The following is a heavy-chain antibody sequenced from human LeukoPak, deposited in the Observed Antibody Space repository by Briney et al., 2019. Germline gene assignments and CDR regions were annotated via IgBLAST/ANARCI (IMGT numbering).Heavy chain of an antibody. J-gene: IGHJ4*02. D-gene: IGHD6-19*01. Sequence: GSLRLSCAASGFTFSSYSMNWVRQPPGKGLEWIGEINHSGSTNYNPSLKSRVTISVDKSKSQFSLKLTSVTAADTAVYYCARKGANSSGRPFDYWGQGTLVTVSS. CDR3: ARKGANSSGRPFDY. CDR1: GFTFSSYS. V-gene: IGHV4-34*01. CDR2: INHSGST.